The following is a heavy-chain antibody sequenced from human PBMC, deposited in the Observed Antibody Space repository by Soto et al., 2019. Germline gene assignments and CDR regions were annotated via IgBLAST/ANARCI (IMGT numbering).Heavy chain of an antibody. CDR1: GYTFTDYY. Sequence: ASVKVSCKASGYTFTDYYMHWLRQAPGQGLEWMGWINPNSGGTNYAQKFQGRVAMTRDTSITTAYMEVSSLRSDDTAVYYCARIAVAGYLFHQGMDVWGQGTTVTVSS. D-gene: IGHD6-19*01. J-gene: IGHJ6*02. V-gene: IGHV1-2*02. CDR2: INPNSGGT. CDR3: ARIAVAGYLFHQGMDV.